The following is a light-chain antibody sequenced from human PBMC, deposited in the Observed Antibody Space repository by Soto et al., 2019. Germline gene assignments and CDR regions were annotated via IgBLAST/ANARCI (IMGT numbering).Light chain of an antibody. V-gene: IGLV2-14*01. Sequence: QSVLTQPAPVSGSPGQSITISCTGTSSDVGGYNYVSWYQQHPGKAPKLLIYEVSNRPSGLSNRFSGSKSDNTASLTISGLQAEDEADYYCSSYSSSSPVIFGGGTKVTVL. CDR2: EVS. CDR3: SSYSSSSPVI. CDR1: SSDVGGYNY. J-gene: IGLJ2*01.